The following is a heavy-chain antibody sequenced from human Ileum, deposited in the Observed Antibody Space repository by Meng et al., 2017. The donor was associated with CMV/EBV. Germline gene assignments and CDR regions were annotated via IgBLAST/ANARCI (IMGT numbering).Heavy chain of an antibody. D-gene: IGHD2-2*01. J-gene: IGHJ6*02. CDR1: GFTFSGYW. V-gene: IGHV3-7*01. CDR3: VREVVPAANFYYHYGMDV. Sequence: GESLKISCAASGFTFSGYWMSWVRQAPGKGLEWVANIKQDGSEKYYVDSVKGRFTISRDNAKNSLYLQMNSLRGEDTAVYCCVREVVPAANFYYHYGMDVWGQGTTVTVSS. CDR2: IKQDGSEK.